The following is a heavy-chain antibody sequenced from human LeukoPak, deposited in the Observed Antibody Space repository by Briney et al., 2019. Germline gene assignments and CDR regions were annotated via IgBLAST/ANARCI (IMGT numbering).Heavy chain of an antibody. D-gene: IGHD6-6*01. J-gene: IGHJ4*02. Sequence: SETLSLTCTVSGGSISSYYWSWIRQPPGKGLEWIGYIYYSGSTNYNPSLKRRVTISVDTSKNQFSLKLSSVTAADTAVYYCARLSSSDLYFDYWGQGTLVTVSS. CDR2: IYYSGST. CDR3: ARLSSSDLYFDY. CDR1: GGSISSYY. V-gene: IGHV4-59*08.